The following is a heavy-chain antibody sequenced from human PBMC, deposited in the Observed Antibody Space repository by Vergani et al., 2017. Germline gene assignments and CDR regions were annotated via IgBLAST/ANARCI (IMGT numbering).Heavy chain of an antibody. CDR2: IYSTGST. Sequence: QMQLQESGPGLVKPSETLSLTCSVSGLSISINHYYWNWFRQSPEKGLEWIGYIYSTGSTHHNPSLRRRINMSVDTSKNQFSLKLNSVTAADTAMYYCARMGGYDEGDAFRIGYFDSWGPGILVTVSS. J-gene: IGHJ4*02. V-gene: IGHV4-30-4*08. D-gene: IGHD3-22*01. CDR3: ARMGGYDEGDAFRIGYFDS. CDR1: GLSISINHYY.